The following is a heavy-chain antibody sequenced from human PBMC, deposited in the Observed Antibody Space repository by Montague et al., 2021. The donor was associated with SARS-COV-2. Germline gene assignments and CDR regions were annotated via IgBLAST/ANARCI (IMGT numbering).Heavy chain of an antibody. J-gene: IGHJ5*02. CDR2: VSHKGST. D-gene: IGHD2-21*01. Sequence: SETLSLTCTVSGGSIYSYYWSWVRQPPGKGLEWIGHVSHKGSTNYNPSLKSRVTISVDTSNNYFSLRLSSVTAADTAVYYCVRDTQYYGDNDWDGWFDPWGQGTLVTVSS. CDR3: VRDTQYYGDNDWDGWFDP. V-gene: IGHV4-59*01. CDR1: GGSIYSYY.